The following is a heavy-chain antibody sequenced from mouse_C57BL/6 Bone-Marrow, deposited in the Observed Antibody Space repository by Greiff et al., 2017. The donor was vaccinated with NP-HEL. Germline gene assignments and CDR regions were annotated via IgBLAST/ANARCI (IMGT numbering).Heavy chain of an antibody. Sequence: VQLQQSGPELVKPGASVKISCKASGYAFSSSWMNWVKQRPGKGLEWIGRIYPGDGDTNYNGKFKGKATLTADKSSSTAYTQLSSLTSEDSAVYFCARFYWYFDVWGTGTTVTVSS. J-gene: IGHJ1*03. V-gene: IGHV1-82*01. CDR2: IYPGDGDT. CDR1: GYAFSSSW. CDR3: ARFYWYFDV.